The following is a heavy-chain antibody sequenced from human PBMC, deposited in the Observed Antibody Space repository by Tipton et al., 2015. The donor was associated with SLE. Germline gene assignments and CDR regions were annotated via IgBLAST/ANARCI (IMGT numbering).Heavy chain of an antibody. J-gene: IGHJ4*02. V-gene: IGHV4-4*07. CDR1: GGSISSYY. D-gene: IGHD1-26*01. CDR3: ARDGIVGATTPYYFDY. CDR2: IYTSGST. Sequence: TLSLTCTVSGGSISSYYLSWIRQPAGKGLEWIGRIYTSGSTNYNPPPKSRVTMSVDTSKNQFSLKLSSVTAADTAVYYCARDGIVGATTPYYFDYWGQGTLVTVSS.